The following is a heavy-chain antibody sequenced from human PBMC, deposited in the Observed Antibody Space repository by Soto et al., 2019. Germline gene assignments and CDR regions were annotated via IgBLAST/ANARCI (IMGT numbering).Heavy chain of an antibody. CDR3: AHRRESYDYYGMDV. D-gene: IGHD1-26*01. CDR2: IYWDDDK. J-gene: IGHJ6*02. V-gene: IGHV2-5*02. Sequence: QITLKESGPTLVKPTQTLTLTCTFSGFSLSTSGVGVGWIRQPPGKALEWLALIYWDDDKRYSPSLKSRLTITKDTSQNPVVLTMTNMDPVDTATYYCAHRRESYDYYGMDVWGQGTTVTVSS. CDR1: GFSLSTSGVG.